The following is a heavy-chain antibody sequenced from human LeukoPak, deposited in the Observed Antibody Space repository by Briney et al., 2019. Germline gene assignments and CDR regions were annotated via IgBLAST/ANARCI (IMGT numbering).Heavy chain of an antibody. J-gene: IGHJ5*02. CDR1: GYTFTSYY. D-gene: IGHD2-2*02. CDR3: PSGFCSSTSCYTGWFDP. Sequence: ASVKVSCKASGYTFTSYYMHWVRQAPGQGLEWMGIINPSGGSTSYVQKFQGRVTMTRDTSTSTVYMELSSLRSEDTAVYYCPSGFCSSTSCYTGWFDPWGQGTLVTVSS. CDR2: INPSGGST. V-gene: IGHV1-46*03.